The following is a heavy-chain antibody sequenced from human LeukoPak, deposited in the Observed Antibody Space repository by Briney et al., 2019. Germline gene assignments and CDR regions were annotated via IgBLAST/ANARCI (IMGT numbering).Heavy chain of an antibody. Sequence: GGSLRLSCGASGFTFSNYAMSWVRQAPGKGLEWVSGISDSGSTAFYADSVKGRFTSSRDNPKSSLYLQMSSLGAEDTAVYFCAKSHEGYFDFWGQGTLVTVSS. CDR2: ISDSGSTA. V-gene: IGHV3-23*01. J-gene: IGHJ4*02. CDR1: GFTFSNYA. CDR3: AKSHEGYFDF.